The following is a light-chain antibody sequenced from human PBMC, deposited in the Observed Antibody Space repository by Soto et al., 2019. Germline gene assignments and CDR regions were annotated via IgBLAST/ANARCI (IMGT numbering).Light chain of an antibody. Sequence: QSALTQPPSASGSPGQSVTISCTGTSSDVGGYNYVSWYQQHPGKAPKLILYEVSKRPSGVPGRFSASKSGNTASLTISGLQAEDEADYFCCSYAPSRTLLFGGGTKVTVL. V-gene: IGLV2-8*01. CDR2: EVS. J-gene: IGLJ2*01. CDR1: SSDVGGYNY. CDR3: CSYAPSRTLL.